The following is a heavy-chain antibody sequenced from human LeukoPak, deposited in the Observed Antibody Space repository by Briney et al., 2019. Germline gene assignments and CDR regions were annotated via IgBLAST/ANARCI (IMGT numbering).Heavy chain of an antibody. V-gene: IGHV3-11*03. CDR1: GFSYRGYY. J-gene: IGHJ4*02. D-gene: IGHD4-23*01. CDR3: ARTVGRGPGGHFDY. Sequence: PGGSLRLSCAASGFSYRGYYMSWIRQAPGKGLEWVAYISDSGSYTNHADSVRGRFTISRDNAKKSLFLQMIDLRPEDAAVYYCARTVGRGPGGHFDYWGQGALVTVSS. CDR2: ISDSGSYT.